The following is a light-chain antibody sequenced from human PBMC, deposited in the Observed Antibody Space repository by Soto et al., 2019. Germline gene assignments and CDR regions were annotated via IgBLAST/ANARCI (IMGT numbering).Light chain of an antibody. CDR1: QSVSSSY. V-gene: IGKV3-20*01. CDR2: GAS. J-gene: IGKJ1*01. Sequence: EIVLTQSPGTLSLSPGERATLSCRASQSVSSSYLAWYQQKPGQAPRLLIYGASSSATGIPYRFSGSGSGTDFTITISRLEPKDFAVYYGTQYGSSQGRTFGNGTNVEIK. CDR3: TQYGSSQGRT.